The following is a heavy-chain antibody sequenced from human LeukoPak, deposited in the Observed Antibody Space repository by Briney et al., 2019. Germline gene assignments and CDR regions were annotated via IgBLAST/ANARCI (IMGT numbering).Heavy chain of an antibody. Sequence: PGGSLRLSCAASGFTFSSYGMHWVRQAPGKGLEWVAFIRYDGSNKYYADSVKGRFTISRDNSKNTLYLQMNSLRAEDTAVYYCAKDSRHSSSWYTYWGQGTLVTVSS. D-gene: IGHD6-13*01. CDR2: IRYDGSNK. CDR1: GFTFSSYG. J-gene: IGHJ4*02. CDR3: AKDSRHSSSWYTY. V-gene: IGHV3-30*02.